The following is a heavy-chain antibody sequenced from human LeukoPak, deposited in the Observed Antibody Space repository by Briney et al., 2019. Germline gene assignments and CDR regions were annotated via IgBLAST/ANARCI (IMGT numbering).Heavy chain of an antibody. J-gene: IGHJ5*02. Sequence: SETLSLTCNVSGDSISSGGFYWNWIRQPPGKGLEWIAYIHQSGITVSNPSLKSRLTLSLDASKNQFSLRLTSVTVADTAVYYCARDLEYCSTTSCFTWGQGTLVTVSS. CDR1: GDSISSGGFY. D-gene: IGHD2-2*01. CDR2: IHQSGIT. V-gene: IGHV4-30-2*01. CDR3: ARDLEYCSTTSCFT.